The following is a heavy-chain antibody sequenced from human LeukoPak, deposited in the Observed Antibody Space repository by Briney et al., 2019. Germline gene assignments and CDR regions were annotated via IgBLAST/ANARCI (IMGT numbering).Heavy chain of an antibody. J-gene: IGHJ4*02. Sequence: GGSLRLSCAASGFTFSSYSMNWVRQAPGKGLEWVSYISSSSSTIYYADSVKGRFTISRDNAKNSLYLQMNSLRAEDTAVYYCARVGPGKESDYWGQGTLVTVSS. CDR1: GFTFSSYS. D-gene: IGHD1-1*01. V-gene: IGHV3-48*01. CDR3: ARVGPGKESDY. CDR2: ISSSSSTI.